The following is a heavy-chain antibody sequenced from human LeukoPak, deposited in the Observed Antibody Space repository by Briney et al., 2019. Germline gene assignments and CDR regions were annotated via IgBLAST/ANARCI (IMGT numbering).Heavy chain of an antibody. CDR1: GGSISSYY. Sequence: PSEILSLTCTVSGGSISSYYWSWIRQTPGKGLEWIGDIYYSGSTNYNPSLKSRVTISVDTSKNQFSLKLSSVTAADTAVYYCARGYGYVWGSYRYPPYYYYYYGMDVWGQGTTVTVSS. CDR3: ARGYGYVWGSYRYPPYYYYYYGMDV. D-gene: IGHD3-16*02. V-gene: IGHV4-59*01. J-gene: IGHJ6*02. CDR2: IYYSGST.